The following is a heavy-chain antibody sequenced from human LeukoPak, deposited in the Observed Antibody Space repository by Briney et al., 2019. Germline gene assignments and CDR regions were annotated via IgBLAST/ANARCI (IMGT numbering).Heavy chain of an antibody. CDR2: IYSGGST. J-gene: IGHJ3*02. V-gene: IGHV3-66*01. CDR3: ASPYSSGWSDAFDI. Sequence: GGSLRLSCAASGFTVSSNYMSWVRQAPGKGVEWVSVIYSGGSTYYADSVKGRFTISRDNSKNTLYLQMNSLRAEDTAVYYCASPYSSGWSDAFDIWGQGTMVTVSS. D-gene: IGHD6-19*01. CDR1: GFTVSSNY.